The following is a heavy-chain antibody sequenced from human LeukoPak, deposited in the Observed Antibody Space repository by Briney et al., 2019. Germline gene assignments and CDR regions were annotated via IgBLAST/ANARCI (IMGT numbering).Heavy chain of an antibody. V-gene: IGHV3-21*06. CDR1: GFTFSDYD. CDR2: ISGRSSHT. J-gene: IGHJ4*02. CDR3: GRAFPPLRTSSAGDL. D-gene: IGHD3-16*01. Sequence: GGSLRLSCSASGFTFSDYDMNWIRQAPGKGLEWIAAISGRSSHTYYGDSVKGRFSISRDNAKNLLYLQMNGLGAEDTAVYYCGRAFPPLRTSSAGDLWGQGTLVTVSS.